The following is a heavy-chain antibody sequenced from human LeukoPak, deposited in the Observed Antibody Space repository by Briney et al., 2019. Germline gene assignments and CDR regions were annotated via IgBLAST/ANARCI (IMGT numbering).Heavy chain of an antibody. CDR2: IRSKAYGGTT. Sequence: GGSLRLSCTASGFTFGDYAMSWVRQASGKGLEWVGFIRSKAYGGTTEYAASVKGRFTISRDDSKSIAYLQMNSLKTEDTAVYYCTREQLLFFDYWGQGTLVTVSS. J-gene: IGHJ4*02. CDR1: GFTFGDYA. CDR3: TREQLLFFDY. D-gene: IGHD2-21*02. V-gene: IGHV3-49*04.